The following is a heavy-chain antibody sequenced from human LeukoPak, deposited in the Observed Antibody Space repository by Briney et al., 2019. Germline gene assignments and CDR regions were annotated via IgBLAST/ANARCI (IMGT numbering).Heavy chain of an antibody. CDR2: IYYSGST. D-gene: IGHD1-26*01. CDR3: AREPGSYYRWFDP. CDR1: TRSISSYY. V-gene: IGHV4-59*01. Sequence: SETLSLTCTVSTRSISSYYWSWIRQPPEEGLEWNGYIYYSGSTNYNPSLKSRVTISVDTSKNQFSLKLSSGTAADTAGYDCAREPGSYYRWFDPWGQGTLVTVSS. J-gene: IGHJ5*02.